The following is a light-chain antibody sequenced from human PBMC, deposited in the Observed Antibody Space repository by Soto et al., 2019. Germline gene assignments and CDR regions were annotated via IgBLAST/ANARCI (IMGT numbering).Light chain of an antibody. Sequence: EIVLTQSPATLSAYPGERANLSCRASESVLDYLAWFQQRPGQSPRLPIYGPATRATGIPGRFRGSGSGTEFTLTITSLQSEDFAVYYCQEYYKWPQWTIGQGTKVDIK. CDR2: GPA. CDR3: QEYYKWPQWT. CDR1: ESVLDY. V-gene: IGKV3-15*01. J-gene: IGKJ1*01.